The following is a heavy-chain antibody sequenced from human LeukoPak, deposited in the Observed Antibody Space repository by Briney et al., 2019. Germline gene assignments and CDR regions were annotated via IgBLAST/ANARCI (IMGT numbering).Heavy chain of an antibody. CDR2: MNPNSGNT. D-gene: IGHD3-10*01. CDR1: GYTFTGYY. CDR3: ARVLRVRVRGLDP. J-gene: IGHJ5*02. V-gene: IGHV1-8*03. Sequence: ASVKVSCKASGYTFTGYYMHWVRQAPGQGLEWMGWMNPNSGNTGYAQKFQGRVTITRNTSISTAYMELSSLRSEDTAVYYCARVLRVRVRGLDPWGQGTLVTVSS.